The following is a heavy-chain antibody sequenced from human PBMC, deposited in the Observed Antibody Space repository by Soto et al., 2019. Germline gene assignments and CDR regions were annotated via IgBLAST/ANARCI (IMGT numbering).Heavy chain of an antibody. J-gene: IGHJ4*02. CDR3: ARQRTTVVTQAYFDH. V-gene: IGHV4-39*01. CDR2: INYSGRT. Sequence: PSETLSLTCIVSGESISSSSYYWGWLRQPPGKGLEWIGSINYSGRTYYNPSFKSRVTISIDTSKNQFSLKLSCVTATDTAVYYCARQRTTVVTQAYFDHWGQGTLVTVSS. D-gene: IGHD2-21*02. CDR1: GESISSSSYY.